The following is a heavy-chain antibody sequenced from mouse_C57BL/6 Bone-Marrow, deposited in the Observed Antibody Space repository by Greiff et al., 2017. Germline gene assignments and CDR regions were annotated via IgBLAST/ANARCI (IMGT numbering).Heavy chain of an antibody. CDR3: ANTYYDNSGLFAY. CDR2: IHPYDSDT. J-gene: IGHJ3*01. D-gene: IGHD2-10*01. CDR1: GYTFTNYW. V-gene: IGHV1-74*01. Sequence: QVQLQQPGAELVKPGASVKVSCKASGYTFTNYWMHWVKQRPGQGLEWIGRIHPYDSDTNYNQKFKGKATLTVDQSSSTAYMQLSSLTSEDSAVYYCANTYYDNSGLFAYGGQGTVVTVSA.